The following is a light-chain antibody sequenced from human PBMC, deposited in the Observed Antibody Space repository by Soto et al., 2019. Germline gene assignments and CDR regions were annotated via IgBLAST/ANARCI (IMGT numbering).Light chain of an antibody. J-gene: IGKJ5*01. CDR3: HQYGSSPT. V-gene: IGKV3-20*01. CDR1: RSVSSTY. CDR2: GAS. Sequence: IVLTQSPGSLSLSPGERATLSCRASRSVSSTYIAWYQQKPGQAPRLLIYGASSRATGIPDMFSGSGSATDFPLTINRLEPEDFAVYYCHQYGSSPTFGQGTRLE.